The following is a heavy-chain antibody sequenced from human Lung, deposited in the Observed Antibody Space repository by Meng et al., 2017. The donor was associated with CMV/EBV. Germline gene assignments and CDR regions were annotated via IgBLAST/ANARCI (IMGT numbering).Heavy chain of an antibody. V-gene: IGHV3-30*02. D-gene: IGHD6-13*01. J-gene: IGHJ4*02. CDR1: GFTFSSYG. CDR3: ARGEWQQLVEYFFDY. CDR2: IRYDGSNK. Sequence: SCAASGFTFSSYGMHWVRQAPGKGLEWVAFIRYDGSNKYYADSVKGRFTISRDNSKNTLYLQMNSLRAEDTAVYYCARGEWQQLVEYFFDYWGQGTLVTVSS.